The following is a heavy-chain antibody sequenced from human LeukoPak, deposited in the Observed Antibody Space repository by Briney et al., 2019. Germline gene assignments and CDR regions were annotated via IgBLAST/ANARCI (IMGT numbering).Heavy chain of an antibody. V-gene: IGHV3-23*01. CDR1: GFTFSSYE. D-gene: IGHD2-15*01. CDR2: ISGSGGST. J-gene: IGHJ4*02. Sequence: GGSLRLSCAASGFTFSSYEMNWVRQAPGKGLEWVSAISGSGGSTYYADSVKGRFTISRDNSKNTLYLQMNSLRAEDTAVYYCARRDIVVVVSASDYWGQGTLVTVSS. CDR3: ARRDIVVVVSASDY.